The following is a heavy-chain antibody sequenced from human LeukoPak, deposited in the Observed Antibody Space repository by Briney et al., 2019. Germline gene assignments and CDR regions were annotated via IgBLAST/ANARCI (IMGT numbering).Heavy chain of an antibody. Sequence: GGSLRLSCAASGFAFSSYWMTWVRQAPGKELEWVASLNEDGSKRSYVGSVKGRFTISRDNAQKSLYLQMNSLTAEDTAVYYCARAVTSMDGYWGQGTLVTVSS. CDR3: ARAVTSMDGY. V-gene: IGHV3-7*03. J-gene: IGHJ4*02. CDR2: LNEDGSKR. CDR1: GFAFSSYW. D-gene: IGHD5-18*01.